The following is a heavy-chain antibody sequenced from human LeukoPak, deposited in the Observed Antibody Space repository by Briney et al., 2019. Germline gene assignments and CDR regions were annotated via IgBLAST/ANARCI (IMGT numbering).Heavy chain of an antibody. J-gene: IGHJ4*02. D-gene: IGHD3-22*01. CDR1: GFTFSSFA. CDR2: ISFDGSEK. Sequence: GGSLRLSCAASGFTFSSFAMHWVRQAPGKGLEWVAVISFDGSEKYDADSVKGRFTISRDNSKNTLYLQMRVLRVDDTAVYYCAKDFPSNYFDSRGYWRYWGRGTLVTVSS. V-gene: IGHV3-30*04. CDR3: AKDFPSNYFDSRGYWRY.